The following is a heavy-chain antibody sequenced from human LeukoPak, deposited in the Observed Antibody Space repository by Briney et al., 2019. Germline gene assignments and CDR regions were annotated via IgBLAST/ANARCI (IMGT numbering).Heavy chain of an antibody. CDR2: ISDSGGST. D-gene: IGHD3-22*01. Sequence: GGSLRLSCAVSGITLSNYGVSWVRQAPGKGLEWVAGISDSGGSTNYADSVKGRFTISRDNPKNTLYLQTNSLRAKDTAVYFCARRGVVIRVILVGFHKEAFYFDSWGQGALVTVSS. J-gene: IGHJ4*02. CDR1: GITLSNYG. CDR3: ARRGVVIRVILVGFHKEAFYFDS. V-gene: IGHV3-23*01.